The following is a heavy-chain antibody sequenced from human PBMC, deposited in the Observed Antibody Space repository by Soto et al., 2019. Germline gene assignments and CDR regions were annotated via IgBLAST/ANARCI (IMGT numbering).Heavy chain of an antibody. CDR3: AREGTYCSGGSCYPHSDY. V-gene: IGHV3-33*01. Sequence: QVQLVESGGGVVQPGRSLRLSCAASGFTFSSYGMHWVRQAPGKGLEWVAVIWYDGSNKYYADSVKGRFTISRDNSKNTLYLQMNSLRAEDTAVYYCAREGTYCSGGSCYPHSDYWGQGTLVTVSS. D-gene: IGHD2-15*01. J-gene: IGHJ4*02. CDR2: IWYDGSNK. CDR1: GFTFSSYG.